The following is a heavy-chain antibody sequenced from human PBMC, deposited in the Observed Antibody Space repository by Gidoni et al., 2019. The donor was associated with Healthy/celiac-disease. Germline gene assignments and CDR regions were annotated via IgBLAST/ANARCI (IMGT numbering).Heavy chain of an antibody. J-gene: IGHJ5*02. CDR2: ISYDGSNK. D-gene: IGHD3-10*01. V-gene: IGHV3-30*18. CDR1: GFTFSSSG. Sequence: ESGGGVVQPGRSRRLSCAACGFTFSSSGMHWLRQAPGKGLAWVAVISYDGSNKYYADSVKGRFTISRDNSKHTLYLQMNRLSAEDTAVYYCANDMPGSGSYYSWFDPWGQGTLVTVSS. CDR3: ANDMPGSGSYYSWFDP.